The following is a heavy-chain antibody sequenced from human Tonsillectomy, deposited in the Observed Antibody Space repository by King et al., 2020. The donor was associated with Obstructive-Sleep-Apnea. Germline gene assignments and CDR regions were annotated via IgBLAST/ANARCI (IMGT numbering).Heavy chain of an antibody. CDR2: ITDSGSGGHI. Sequence: VQLVESGGGLVQPGGSLRLSCAASGFTFSRHDMTWVRQAPGKGLEWVSAITDSGSGGHIYYADSVKGRFTISRDNSKNTLYLQMNSLRAEDTAVYFCAKDITGTTWGQGTLVTVSS. J-gene: IGHJ4*02. D-gene: IGHD1-7*01. CDR3: AKDITGTT. CDR1: GFTFSRHD. V-gene: IGHV3-23*04.